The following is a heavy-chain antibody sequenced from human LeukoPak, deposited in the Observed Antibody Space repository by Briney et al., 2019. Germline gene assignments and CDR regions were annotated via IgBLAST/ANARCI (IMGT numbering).Heavy chain of an antibody. J-gene: IGHJ5*02. CDR2: IYYSGST. CDR1: GGSISSYY. V-gene: IGHV4-59*01. D-gene: IGHD2-2*03. Sequence: SETLSLTCTVSGGSISSYYWSWIRQPPGKGLEWIGYIYYSGSTNYNPSLKSRVTISVDTSRNQFSLKLSSVTAADTAVYYCARAGGYCSSTSCLNWFDPWGQGTLVTVSS. CDR3: ARAGGYCSSTSCLNWFDP.